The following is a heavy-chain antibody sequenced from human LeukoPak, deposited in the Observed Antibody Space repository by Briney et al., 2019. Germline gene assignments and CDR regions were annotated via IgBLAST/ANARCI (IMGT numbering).Heavy chain of an antibody. CDR3: ARGYYCDSSGYYGV. J-gene: IGHJ4*02. CDR2: IYHSGST. V-gene: IGHV4-38-2*01. Sequence: TPSETLSLTCAVSGYSISSGYYWGWIRQPPGKGLEWIGSIYHSGSTYYNPSLKSRVTISVDTSKNQFSLKLSSVTAADTAVYYCARGYYCDSSGYYGVWGQGTLVTVSS. D-gene: IGHD3-22*01. CDR1: GYSISSGYY.